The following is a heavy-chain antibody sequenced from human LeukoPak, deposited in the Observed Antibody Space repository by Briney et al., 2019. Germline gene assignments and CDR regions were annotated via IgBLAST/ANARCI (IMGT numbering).Heavy chain of an antibody. CDR1: GYTFTGYY. V-gene: IGHV1-2*02. Sequence: GASVKVSCKASGYTFTGYYMHWVRQAPGQGLEWMGWINPNSGGTNYAQKFQGRVTMTRDTSISTAYMELSRLRSDDTAVYYCARGLSGTYYYYYMDVWGKGTTVTVSS. CDR2: INPNSGGT. CDR3: ARGLSGTYYYYYMDV. J-gene: IGHJ6*03.